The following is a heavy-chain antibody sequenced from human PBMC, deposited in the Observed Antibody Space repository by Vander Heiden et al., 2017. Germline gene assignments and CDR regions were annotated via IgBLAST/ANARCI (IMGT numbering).Heavy chain of an antibody. CDR3: AKADREQWLVYYYYYYGMDV. CDR1: GFPFSSYA. CDR2: ISGSGGST. J-gene: IGHJ6*02. D-gene: IGHD6-19*01. Sequence: EVQLLESGGGLVQPGGSLRLSCAASGFPFSSYAMSWVRQAPGKGLEWVSAISGSGGSTYYADSVKGRFTISRDNSKNTLYLQMNSLRAEDTAVYYCAKADREQWLVYYYYYYGMDVWGQGTTGTVSS. V-gene: IGHV3-23*01.